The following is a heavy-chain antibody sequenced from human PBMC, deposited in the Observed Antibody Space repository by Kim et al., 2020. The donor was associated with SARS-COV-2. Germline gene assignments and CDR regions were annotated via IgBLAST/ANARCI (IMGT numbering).Heavy chain of an antibody. Sequence: ASVKVSCKASGYTFSDYYMHWVRQAPGQGLEWMGWINPNSGDTNYARKFQGRVTMTRDMSISTVYMDLSRLTSDDTALYYCARTLTLSMPAAAWDVWGQGTTVTVSS. CDR2: INPNSGDT. CDR1: GYTFSDYY. J-gene: IGHJ6*02. D-gene: IGHD6-25*01. CDR3: ARTLTLSMPAAAWDV. V-gene: IGHV1-2*02.